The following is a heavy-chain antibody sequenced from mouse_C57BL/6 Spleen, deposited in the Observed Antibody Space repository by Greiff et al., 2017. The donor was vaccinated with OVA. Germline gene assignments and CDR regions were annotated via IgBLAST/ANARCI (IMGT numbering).Heavy chain of an antibody. Sequence: VQLVESGAELARPGASVKLSCKASGYTFTSYGISWVKQRTGQGLEWIGEIYPRSGNTYYNEKFKGKATLTADKSSSTAYMELRSLTSEDSAVYFCARSGTDYYFDYWGQGTTLTVSS. J-gene: IGHJ2*01. CDR2: IYPRSGNT. CDR1: GYTFTSYG. CDR3: ARSGTDYYFDY. D-gene: IGHD4-1*01. V-gene: IGHV1-81*01.